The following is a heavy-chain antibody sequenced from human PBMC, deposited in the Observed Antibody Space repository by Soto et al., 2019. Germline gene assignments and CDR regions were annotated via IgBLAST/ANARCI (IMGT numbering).Heavy chain of an antibody. CDR1: GSTFSIYG. Sequence: ASVKVSCKASGSTFSIYGITWVRQAPGQGLEWMGWISAYNGDTNYAQKLQGRVTMTTDTSTSTAYMELRSLRSDDTAVYYCARPRGYDVPSYYYDMDVWGQGTTVTVSS. CDR2: ISAYNGDT. CDR3: ARPRGYDVPSYYYDMDV. V-gene: IGHV1-18*01. J-gene: IGHJ6*02. D-gene: IGHD5-12*01.